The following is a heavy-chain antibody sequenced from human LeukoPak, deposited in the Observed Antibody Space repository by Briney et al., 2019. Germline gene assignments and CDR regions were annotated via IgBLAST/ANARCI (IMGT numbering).Heavy chain of an antibody. J-gene: IGHJ6*02. Sequence: ASVKVSCKASGYDFINYYMHWVRQAPGQGLEWMGIINGNGGTTTYAQKFQGRVSMTRDTSTSTDYMELTSLRSEDTAVYYCAREIPQGMDVWGQGTTVTVSS. CDR2: INGNGGTT. CDR3: AREIPQGMDV. CDR1: GYDFINYY. V-gene: IGHV1-46*01.